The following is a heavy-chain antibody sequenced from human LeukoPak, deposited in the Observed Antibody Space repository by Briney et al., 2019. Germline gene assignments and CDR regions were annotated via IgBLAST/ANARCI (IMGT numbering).Heavy chain of an antibody. CDR3: ARDDDYYDSSGYYCDYFDY. J-gene: IGHJ4*02. CDR2: IKQDGSGK. D-gene: IGHD3-22*01. Sequence: GGSLRLSCAASGFTFSRYWMSWVRQAPGKGLEWVASIKQDGSGKYYVDSVKGRFTISRDNAKNSLYVQMNSLRAEDTAVYYCARDDDYYDSSGYYCDYFDYWGQGTLVTVSS. CDR1: GFTFSRYW. V-gene: IGHV3-7*01.